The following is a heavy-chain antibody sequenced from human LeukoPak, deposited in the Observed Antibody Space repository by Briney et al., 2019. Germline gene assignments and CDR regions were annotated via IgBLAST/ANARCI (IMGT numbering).Heavy chain of an antibody. D-gene: IGHD1-1*01. CDR2: INPNSGGT. V-gene: IGHV1-2*02. Sequence: ASVKVSCKASGYTFTGYYMHWVRQAPGQGHEWMGWINPNSGGTNYAQKFQGRVTMTRDTSISTAYMELSRLRSDDTAVYYCASALGTTGTARHFDYWGQGTLVTVSS. CDR3: ASALGTTGTARHFDY. J-gene: IGHJ4*02. CDR1: GYTFTGYY.